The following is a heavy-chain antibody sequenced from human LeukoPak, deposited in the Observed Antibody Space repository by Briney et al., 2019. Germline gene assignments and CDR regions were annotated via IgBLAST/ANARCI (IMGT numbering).Heavy chain of an antibody. Sequence: PGGSLRLSCAASGFTFSSYAMHWVRQAPGKGLEWVAVISYDGSNKYYADSVKGRFTISRDNSKNTLYLQMNSLRAEDTAVYYCARDPGHDAFDIWGQGTMVTASP. CDR1: GFTFSSYA. V-gene: IGHV3-30*01. CDR2: ISYDGSNK. J-gene: IGHJ3*02. CDR3: ARDPGHDAFDI.